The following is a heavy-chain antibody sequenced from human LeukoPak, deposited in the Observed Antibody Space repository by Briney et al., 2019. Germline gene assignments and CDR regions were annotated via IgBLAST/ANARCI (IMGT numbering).Heavy chain of an antibody. CDR3: ARVRYDYVWGSPPAFDL. CDR1: GYTFTDYY. CDR2: VDPEDGET. J-gene: IGHJ3*01. D-gene: IGHD3-16*01. V-gene: IGHV1-69-2*01. Sequence: ASVKVSCKVSGYTFTDYYMHWVQQAPGKGLEWMGLVDPEDGETIYAEKFQGRVTITADTSTDTAYMELSSLRSEDTAVYYCARVRYDYVWGSPPAFDLWGQGTMVTVSS.